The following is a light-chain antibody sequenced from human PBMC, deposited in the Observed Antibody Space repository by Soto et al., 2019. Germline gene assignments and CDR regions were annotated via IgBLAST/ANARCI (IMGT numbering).Light chain of an antibody. CDR1: NSNIGGNT. CDR2: SSN. V-gene: IGLV1-44*01. J-gene: IGLJ1*01. Sequence: QSVLTQPPSASGTPGQSVTISCSGSNSNIGGNTVNWYQQLPGTAPKLLIYSSNQRPSGVPDRISGFKSATSASLAISGLQSEDEADYYCAAWDDSLNGFVFGTGTKLTVL. CDR3: AAWDDSLNGFV.